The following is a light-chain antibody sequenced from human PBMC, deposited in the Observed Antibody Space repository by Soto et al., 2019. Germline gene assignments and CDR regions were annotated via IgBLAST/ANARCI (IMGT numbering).Light chain of an antibody. CDR3: PQSYSPPPIT. CDR1: QSISSY. V-gene: IGKV1-39*01. CDR2: AAS. J-gene: IGKJ5*01. Sequence: DIQMTQSPSSLSASVGDRVTITCRASQSISSYLNWYQQKPGKAPKLLIYAASSLQSGVPSRFSGSGSGTDFTLTISSLQPEYFATYYCPQSYSPPPITFGQGTRLEI.